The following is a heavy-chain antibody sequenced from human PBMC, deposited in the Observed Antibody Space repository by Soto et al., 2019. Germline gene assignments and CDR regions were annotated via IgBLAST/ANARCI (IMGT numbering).Heavy chain of an antibody. V-gene: IGHV4-34*01. J-gene: IGHJ5*02. Sequence: SETLSLTCAVYGGSFSGYYWSWIRQPPGKGLEWIGEINHSGSTNYNPSLKSRVTISVDTSKNQFSLKLSSVTAADTAVYYCARGRAITMVRPRWFDPWGQGTLVTVSS. D-gene: IGHD3-10*01. CDR1: GGSFSGYY. CDR3: ARGRAITMVRPRWFDP. CDR2: INHSGST.